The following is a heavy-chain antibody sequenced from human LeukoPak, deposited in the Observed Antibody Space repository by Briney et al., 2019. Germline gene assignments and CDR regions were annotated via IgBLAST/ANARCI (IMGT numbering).Heavy chain of an antibody. D-gene: IGHD6-13*01. CDR2: IYYSGST. V-gene: IGHV4-59*08. J-gene: IGHJ6*03. CDR3: ARRGQQLDVDPYYKDV. Sequence: SETLSLTCIVPGGSISVFYWSWFRQPPGKTLEWIGYIYYSGSTNYNPYLKSRVTISVDTSRNQFSLKLRSVTAADTAMYYCARRGQQLDVDPYYKDVWGKGTTVTVSS. CDR1: GGSISVFY.